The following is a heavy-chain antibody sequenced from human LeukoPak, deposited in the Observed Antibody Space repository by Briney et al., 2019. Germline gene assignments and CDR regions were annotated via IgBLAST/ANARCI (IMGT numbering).Heavy chain of an antibody. CDR3: ARVVGKTD. Sequence: GASLKVSCKASGYTFTTYHIHWVRQAPGQGLEWMGWINPNSGDTNYAQNFQGRVTMTRDTSISTAYMDLSRLKFDDTALYYCARVVGKTDWGQGTLVTVSS. CDR1: GYTFTTYH. J-gene: IGHJ4*02. V-gene: IGHV1-2*02. D-gene: IGHD1-26*01. CDR2: INPNSGDT.